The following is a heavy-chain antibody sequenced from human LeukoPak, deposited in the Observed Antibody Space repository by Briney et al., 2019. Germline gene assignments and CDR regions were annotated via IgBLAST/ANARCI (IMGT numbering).Heavy chain of an antibody. D-gene: IGHD3-22*01. CDR1: GFTVSSNY. CDR3: ARDRHRLYYDSSGYLSYYFDY. CDR2: IIPILGIA. J-gene: IGHJ4*02. V-gene: IGHV1-69*04. Sequence: GGSLRLSCAASGFTVSSNYMSWVRQAPGQGLEWMGRIIPILGIANYAQKFQGRVTITADKSTSTAYMELSSLRSEDTAVYYCARDRHRLYYDSSGYLSYYFDYWGQGTLVTVSS.